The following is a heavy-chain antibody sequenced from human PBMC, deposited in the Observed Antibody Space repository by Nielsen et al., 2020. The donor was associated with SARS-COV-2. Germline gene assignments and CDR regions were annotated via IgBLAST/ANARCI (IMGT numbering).Heavy chain of an antibody. J-gene: IGHJ3*02. CDR2: ISYDGGNK. D-gene: IGHD3-22*01. V-gene: IGHV3-30*18. CDR1: GFTFSSYG. CDR3: AKGSMIARAFDI. Sequence: GESLKISCAASGFTFSSYGMHWVRQAPGKGLEWVAVISYDGGNKYYADSVKGRFTISRDNSKNTLYLQMNSLRAEDTAVYYCAKGSMIARAFDIWGQGTMVTVSS.